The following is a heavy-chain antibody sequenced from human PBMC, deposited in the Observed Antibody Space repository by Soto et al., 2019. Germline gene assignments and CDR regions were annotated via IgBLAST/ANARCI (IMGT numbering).Heavy chain of an antibody. CDR2: IYYSGST. D-gene: IGHD2-15*01. CDR1: GGSISSSSYY. V-gene: IGHV4-39*01. J-gene: IGHJ6*02. CDR3: ARHNYRSGGSCTHCYYYGMDV. Sequence: SETLSLTCTVSGGSISSSSYYWGWIRQPPGKGLEWIGSIYYSGSTYYNPSLKSRVTISVDTSKNQFSLKLSSVTAADTAVYYCARHNYRSGGSCTHCYYYGMDVWGQGTTVTVSS.